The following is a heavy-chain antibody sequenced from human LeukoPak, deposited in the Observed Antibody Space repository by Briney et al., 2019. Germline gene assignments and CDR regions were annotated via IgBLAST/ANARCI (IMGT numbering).Heavy chain of an antibody. Sequence: ASVKVSCKASGYTFTGYYMHWVRQAPGQGLEWMGWINPNSGGTNYAQKFQGRVTMTRDTSISTAYMELSRLRSDDTAVYYCARARLRIVVVIPDYWGQGTLVTVSS. D-gene: IGHD3-22*01. V-gene: IGHV1-2*02. CDR3: ARARLRIVVVIPDY. J-gene: IGHJ4*02. CDR1: GYTFTGYY. CDR2: INPNSGGT.